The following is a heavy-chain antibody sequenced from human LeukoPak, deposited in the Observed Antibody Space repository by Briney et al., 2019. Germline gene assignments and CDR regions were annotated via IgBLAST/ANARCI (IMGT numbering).Heavy chain of an antibody. V-gene: IGHV4-59*08. J-gene: IGHJ4*02. Sequence: SETLSLTCTVSGGSISSYYWSWIRQPPGKGLEWIGYIYYSGSTNYNPSLKSRVSISVDTSKKQFSLRLSSVTAADTAVYYCARLNAVYSNSWYACDYWGQGTLVTVSS. CDR3: ARLNAVYSNSWYACDY. CDR1: GGSISSYY. CDR2: IYYSGST. D-gene: IGHD6-13*01.